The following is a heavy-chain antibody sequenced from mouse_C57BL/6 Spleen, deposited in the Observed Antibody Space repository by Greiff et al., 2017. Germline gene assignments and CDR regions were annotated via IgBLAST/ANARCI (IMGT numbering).Heavy chain of an antibody. CDR1: GFTFSDAW. CDR3: TRVITTVVNFDY. D-gene: IGHD1-1*01. CDR2: IRNKANNHAT. Sequence: EVQRVESGGGLVQPGGSMKLSCAASGFTFSDAWMDWVRQSPEKGLEWVAEIRNKANNHATYYAESVKGRFTISRDDSKSSVYLQMNSLRAEDTGIYYCTRVITTVVNFDYWGQGTTLTVSS. V-gene: IGHV6-6*01. J-gene: IGHJ2*01.